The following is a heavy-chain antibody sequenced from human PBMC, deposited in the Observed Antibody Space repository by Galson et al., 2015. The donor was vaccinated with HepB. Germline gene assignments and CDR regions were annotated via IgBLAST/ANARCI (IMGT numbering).Heavy chain of an antibody. CDR1: GYTFTSYY. J-gene: IGHJ4*02. CDR2: INPSGGST. D-gene: IGHD4-17*01. CDR3: ASQLLRTMVTWATFDY. V-gene: IGHV1-46*03. Sequence: SVKVSCKASGYTFTSYYMHWVRQAPGQGLEWMGIINPSGGSTSYAQKFQGRVTMTRDTSTSTVYMELSSLRSEDTAVYYCASQLLRTMVTWATFDYWGQGTLVTVSS.